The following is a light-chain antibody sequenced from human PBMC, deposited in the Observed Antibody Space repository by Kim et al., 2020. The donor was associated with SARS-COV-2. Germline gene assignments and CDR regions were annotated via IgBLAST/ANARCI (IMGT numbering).Light chain of an antibody. J-gene: IGLJ2*01. CDR1: SSDVGGYNY. CDR2: DVS. CDR3: SSYTSSSTPVV. V-gene: IGLV2-14*01. Sequence: QSALTQPASVSGSPGQSITISCTGTSSDVGGYNYVSWYQQHPGKAPKLMIYDVSKRPSGVSNRFSGSKSGNTASLTISGLQAEDEADYYCSSYTSSSTPVVFGGGTQL.